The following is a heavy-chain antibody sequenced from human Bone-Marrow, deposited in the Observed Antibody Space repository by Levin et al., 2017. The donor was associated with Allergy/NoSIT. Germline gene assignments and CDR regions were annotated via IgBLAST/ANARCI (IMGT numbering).Heavy chain of an antibody. CDR2: INTNTGNP. D-gene: IGHD3-22*01. J-gene: IGHJ4*02. CDR1: GYTFTSYA. V-gene: IGHV7-4-1*02. CDR3: ARDSRLLPVSFFDY. Sequence: GESLKISCKASGYTFTSYAMNWVRQAPGQGLEWMGWINTNTGNPTYAQGFTGRFVFSLDTSVSTAYLQISSLKAEDTAVYYCARDSRLLPVSFFDYWGQGTLVTVSS.